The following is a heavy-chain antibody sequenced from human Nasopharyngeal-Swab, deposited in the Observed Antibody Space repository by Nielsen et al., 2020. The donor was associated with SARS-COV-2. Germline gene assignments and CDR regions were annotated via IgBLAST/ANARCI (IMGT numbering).Heavy chain of an antibody. CDR3: TTDLVGATRGPDY. V-gene: IGHV3-15*01. D-gene: IGHD1-26*01. J-gene: IGHJ4*02. CDR2: IKSKTDGGTT. Sequence: GGSLRLSCAASGITFSNAWMSWVRQAPGKGLEWVGRIKSKTDGGTTDYAAPVKGRFTISRDDSKNTLYLQMNSLKTEDTAVYYCTTDLVGATRGPDYWGQGTLVTVSS. CDR1: GITFSNAW.